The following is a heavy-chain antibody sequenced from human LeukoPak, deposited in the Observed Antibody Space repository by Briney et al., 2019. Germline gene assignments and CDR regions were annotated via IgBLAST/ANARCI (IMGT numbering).Heavy chain of an antibody. CDR2: IYYTGST. CDR3: ARGSKAAPGTFDY. J-gene: IGHJ4*02. V-gene: IGHV4-61*08. Sequence: SQTLSLTCTVSGGSISSGDYYWSWIRQPPGKGLEWIGYIYYTGSTDYNPSLKSRVAISVDTSKNQFSLKLSSVTAADTAVYYCARGSKAAPGTFDYWGQGTLVTVSS. D-gene: IGHD6-13*01. CDR1: GGSISSGDYY.